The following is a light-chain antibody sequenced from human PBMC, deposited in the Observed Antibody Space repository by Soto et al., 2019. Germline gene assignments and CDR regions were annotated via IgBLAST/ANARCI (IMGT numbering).Light chain of an antibody. J-gene: IGLJ3*02. CDR1: SSNIGAGYD. CDR2: GNS. CDR3: QSYDNSLSGLWV. Sequence: QSVLTQPPSVSGAPGQRVTISCTGSSSNIGAGYDVHWYQQLPGTAPKLLIYGNSNRPSGVPDRFSGSKSGTSASLAITGLQDEDEADYFCQSYDNSLSGLWVFGGGTKLTVL. V-gene: IGLV1-40*01.